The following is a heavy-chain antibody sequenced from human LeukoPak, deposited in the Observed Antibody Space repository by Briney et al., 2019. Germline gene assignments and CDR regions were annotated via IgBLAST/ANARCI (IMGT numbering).Heavy chain of an antibody. J-gene: IGHJ4*02. CDR2: IKTDGSQI. V-gene: IGHV3-7*01. CDR1: RITFGTYG. Sequence: GGSLRLSCAASRITFGTYGMTWVRQAPGKGLEWVANIKTDGSQIYYVDSVKGRFTISRDNAKNSLYLQMNSLRAEDTAVYYCARDLNWETYWGQGTLVSVSS. CDR3: ARDLNWETY. D-gene: IGHD7-27*01.